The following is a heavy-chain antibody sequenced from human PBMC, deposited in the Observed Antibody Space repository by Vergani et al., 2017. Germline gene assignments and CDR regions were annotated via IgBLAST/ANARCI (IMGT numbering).Heavy chain of an antibody. Sequence: QVQLQESGPGLVKSSETLSLTFTVSGGSFNLYYWSLIRQIPGKGLEWIGYVFHSGTTNYNPSLRSRVSISVDTSKNQFSLKLSSVTAADTAVYYCARGRYMTTVTRFDYWGQGTLVTVSS. CDR3: ARGRYMTTVTRFDY. CDR1: GGSFNLYY. J-gene: IGHJ4*02. CDR2: VFHSGTT. D-gene: IGHD4-17*01. V-gene: IGHV4-59*08.